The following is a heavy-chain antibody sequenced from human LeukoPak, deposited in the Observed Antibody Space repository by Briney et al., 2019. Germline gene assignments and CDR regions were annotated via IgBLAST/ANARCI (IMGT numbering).Heavy chain of an antibody. J-gene: IGHJ4*02. V-gene: IGHV4-34*01. CDR3: ARSMVRGVVFGY. D-gene: IGHD3-10*01. CDR1: GGSFSGYY. Sequence: PSETLSLTCAVYGGSFSGYYWSWIRQPPGKGLEWIGGINHSGSTNYNPSLKSRVTISVDTSKNQFSLKLSSVTAADTAVYYCARSMVRGVVFGYWGQGTLVTVSS. CDR2: INHSGST.